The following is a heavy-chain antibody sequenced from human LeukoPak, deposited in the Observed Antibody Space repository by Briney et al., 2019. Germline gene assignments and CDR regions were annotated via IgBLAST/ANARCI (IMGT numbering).Heavy chain of an antibody. CDR3: AALGDYAVFGLDY. J-gene: IGHJ4*02. CDR2: IYYTGST. CDR1: GGSISSYY. V-gene: IGHV4-59*08. Sequence: SETLSLTCSVSGGSISSYYWSWVRQPPGKGPEWIGNIYYTGSTNYNPSLKSRVIISIDTSKNQFSLRLSSVTAADTAVYYCAALGDYAVFGLDYWGQGTLVTVSS. D-gene: IGHD4-17*01.